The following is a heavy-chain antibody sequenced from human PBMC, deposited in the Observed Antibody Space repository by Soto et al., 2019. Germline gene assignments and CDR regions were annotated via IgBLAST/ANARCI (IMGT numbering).Heavy chain of an antibody. Sequence: EVQLLESGGGLVQPGGSLRLSCAASGFTFSSYAMSWVRQAPGKGLEWVSAISGRGGSTYYADSVKGRFTISRDNSKNTLYLQMNTLRAEDTAVYYCAKDRMPIWVSYFDYWGQGTLVTVSS. J-gene: IGHJ4*02. D-gene: IGHD2-2*01. CDR3: AKDRMPIWVSYFDY. CDR2: ISGRGGST. V-gene: IGHV3-23*01. CDR1: GFTFSSYA.